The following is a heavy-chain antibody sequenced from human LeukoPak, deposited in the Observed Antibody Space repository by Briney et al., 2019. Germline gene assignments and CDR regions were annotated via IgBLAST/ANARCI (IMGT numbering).Heavy chain of an antibody. J-gene: IGHJ4*02. CDR1: GFIFTDYG. CDR3: AKEGTVSKPRDLDH. Sequence: PEGSLRLSCAASGFIFTDYGMHWVRQATGKGLEWLTFIRYDGSDKYYADSVKGRFTISRDNSKNTLYLQMNSLTSEDTAVYYCAKEGTVSKPRDLDHWGQGILVTVSS. V-gene: IGHV3-30*02. D-gene: IGHD1/OR15-1a*01. CDR2: IRYDGSDK.